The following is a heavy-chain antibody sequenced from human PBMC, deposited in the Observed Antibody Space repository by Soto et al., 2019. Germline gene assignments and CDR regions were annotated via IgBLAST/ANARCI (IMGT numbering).Heavy chain of an antibody. D-gene: IGHD6-6*01. Sequence: EVQLVESGGGLVQPGGSLRLSCAASGFTFSSYSMNWVRQAPGKGLEWVSYISSSSSTIYYADSVKGRFTISRDNAKNSLYLQMNSLRAEDTAVYYCARVFIAARRAAYYMDVWGKGTTVTVSS. V-gene: IGHV3-48*01. CDR3: ARVFIAARRAAYYMDV. CDR2: ISSSSSTI. J-gene: IGHJ6*03. CDR1: GFTFSSYS.